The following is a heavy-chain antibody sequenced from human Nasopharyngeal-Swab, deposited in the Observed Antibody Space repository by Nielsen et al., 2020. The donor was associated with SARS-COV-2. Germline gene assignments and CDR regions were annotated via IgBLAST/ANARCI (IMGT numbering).Heavy chain of an antibody. CDR1: GYTFTSYD. V-gene: IGHV1-8*01. Sequence: ASVKVSCKASGYTFTSYDINWVRPATGQGLEWMGWMNPNSGNTGYAQKFQGRVTMTRNTSISTAYMELSSLRSEDTAVYYCARCSGGSCRFDYWGQGTLVTVSS. D-gene: IGHD2-15*01. J-gene: IGHJ4*02. CDR2: MNPNSGNT. CDR3: ARCSGGSCRFDY.